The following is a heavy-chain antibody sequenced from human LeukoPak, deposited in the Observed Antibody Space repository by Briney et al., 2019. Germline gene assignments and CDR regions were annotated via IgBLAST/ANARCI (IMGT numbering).Heavy chain of an antibody. CDR2: ISAYNGNT. J-gene: IGHJ4*02. CDR1: GYTFTSYG. Sequence: ASVKVSCKASGYTFTSYGISWVRQAPGQGLEWMGWISAYNGNTNYAQKLQGRVTMTTDTSTSTAYKELRSLRSDDTAVYYCARDRLASWHFDYWGQGTLVTVSS. V-gene: IGHV1-18*01. D-gene: IGHD2-2*01. CDR3: ARDRLASWHFDY.